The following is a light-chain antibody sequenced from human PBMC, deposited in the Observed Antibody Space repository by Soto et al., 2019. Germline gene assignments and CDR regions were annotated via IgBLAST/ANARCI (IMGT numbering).Light chain of an antibody. CDR3: QQYGSSPT. CDR1: QTVTSGY. V-gene: IGKV3-20*01. CDR2: GAS. Sequence: EIVLTQSPGTLSLSPGERATLSCRASQTVTSGYLAWYQQKPGQGPRILIYGASNRAAGIPDRISGSGSGTDFTLTISRLEPEDFAVYYCQQYGSSPTFGQGTKVEIK. J-gene: IGKJ1*01.